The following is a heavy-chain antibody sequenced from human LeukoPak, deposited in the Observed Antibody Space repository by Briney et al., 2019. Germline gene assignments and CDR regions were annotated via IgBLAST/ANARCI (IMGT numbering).Heavy chain of an antibody. CDR2: ISGSGGST. J-gene: IGHJ4*02. CDR1: GFTFSSYA. Sequence: GGSLRLSCAASGFTFSSYAMSWVRQAPGKGLEWVSAISGSGGSTYYADSVKGRFTISRDNSKNTLYLRMNSLRAEDTAVYYCAKALSRSRSIAVAGYACGFDYWGQGTLVTVSS. D-gene: IGHD6-19*01. CDR3: AKALSRSRSIAVAGYACGFDY. V-gene: IGHV3-23*01.